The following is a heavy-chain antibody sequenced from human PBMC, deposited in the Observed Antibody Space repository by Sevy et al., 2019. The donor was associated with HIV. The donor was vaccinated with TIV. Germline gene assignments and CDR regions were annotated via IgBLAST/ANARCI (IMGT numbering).Heavy chain of an antibody. CDR3: AKDRVSGTYYSGDFDY. CDR2: VSGSGSST. CDR1: GFTFSTYA. Sequence: GGSLRLSCAASGFTFSTYAMTWVRQAPGGGLEWVSVVSGSGSSTYYEDSVKGRFTSSRKDSKNTLFLQMNSLRADDTAVYYCAKDRVSGTYYSGDFDYWGQGTLVTVSS. V-gene: IGHV3-23*01. D-gene: IGHD3-10*01. J-gene: IGHJ4*02.